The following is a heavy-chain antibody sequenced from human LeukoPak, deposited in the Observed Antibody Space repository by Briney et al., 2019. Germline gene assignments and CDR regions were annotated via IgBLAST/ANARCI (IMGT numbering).Heavy chain of an antibody. Sequence: GGSLRLSCATSEFIFSDYEMHWVRQTPGRGLEYVSGISTNGVSTYYAMSVKGRFIISRDNSKNTLHLQMGSLKPEDMAVYYCARSIEGTAHFDYWGQGALVTVSS. CDR1: EFIFSDYE. V-gene: IGHV3-64*01. CDR3: ARSIEGTAHFDY. J-gene: IGHJ4*02. CDR2: ISTNGVST. D-gene: IGHD1-26*01.